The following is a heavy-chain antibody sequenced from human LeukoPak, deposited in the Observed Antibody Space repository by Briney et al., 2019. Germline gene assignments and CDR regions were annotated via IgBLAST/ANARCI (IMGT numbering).Heavy chain of an antibody. CDR1: GYTFTNYR. J-gene: IGHJ4*02. D-gene: IGHD1-14*01. Sequence: ASVEVSCKASGYTFTNYRISWVRQAPGQGLEWMGWISAYNGNTNYAQKLQGRVTMTTDTSTSTAYMELRSLRSDDTAVYYCARVGPRIRRPLPINWGQGTLVTVSS. V-gene: IGHV1-18*01. CDR2: ISAYNGNT. CDR3: ARVGPRIRRPLPIN.